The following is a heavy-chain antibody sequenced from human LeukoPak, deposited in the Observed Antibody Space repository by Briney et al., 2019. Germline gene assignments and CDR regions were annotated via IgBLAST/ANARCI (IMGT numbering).Heavy chain of an antibody. V-gene: IGHV3-74*01. CDR2: INSDGSST. CDR1: GFTFSSYW. CDR3: AKDPITYCGGDCYSWPPGIDY. Sequence: GGSLRLSCAASGFTFSSYWMHWVRQAPGKGLVWVSRINSDGSSTSYAGSVKGRFTISRDNSKNTLYLQMNSLRAEDTAVYYCAKDPITYCGGDCYSWPPGIDYWGQGTLVTVSS. J-gene: IGHJ4*02. D-gene: IGHD2-21*02.